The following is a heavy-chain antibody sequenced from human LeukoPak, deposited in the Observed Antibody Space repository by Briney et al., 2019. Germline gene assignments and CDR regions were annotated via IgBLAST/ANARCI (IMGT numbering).Heavy chain of an antibody. CDR1: GFIFSNYA. CDR2: VNGSGDTT. CDR3: AKTGSLVEPILDY. J-gene: IGHJ4*02. Sequence: PGGSLRLSCAASGFIFSNYAMSWVRQAPGKGPEWVSAVNGSGDTTYYADSVKGRFTISRDNSKNTMYLQMNSLRAEDTAVYYCAKTGSLVEPILDYWGQGTLVTVSS. D-gene: IGHD1-14*01. V-gene: IGHV3-23*01.